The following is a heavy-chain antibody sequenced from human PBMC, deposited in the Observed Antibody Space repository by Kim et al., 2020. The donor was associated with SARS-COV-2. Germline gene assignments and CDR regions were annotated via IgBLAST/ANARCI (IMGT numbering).Heavy chain of an antibody. Sequence: SVKVSCKASGGTFSSYAISWVRQAPGQGLEWMGGIIPIFGTANYAQKFQGRVTITADESTSTAYMELSSLRSEDTAVYYCARDPGCSGGSCLPELNYYYGMDVCGQGTTVTVSS. CDR2: IIPIFGTA. CDR1: GGTFSSYA. CDR3: ARDPGCSGGSCLPELNYYYGMDV. D-gene: IGHD2-15*01. J-gene: IGHJ6*02. V-gene: IGHV1-69*13.